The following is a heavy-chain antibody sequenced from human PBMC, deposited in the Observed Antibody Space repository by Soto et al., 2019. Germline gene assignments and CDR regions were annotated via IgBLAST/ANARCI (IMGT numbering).Heavy chain of an antibody. CDR3: AKEWCSGGSCYSGIHYYYYYMDV. Sequence: GGSLRLSCAASGFTFSSYAMSWVRQAPGKGLEWVSTISGSGGSTYYADSVKGRFTISRDNSRNTLYLQMNSLRAEDTAVYYCAKEWCSGGSCYSGIHYYYYYMDVWGKGTTVTVSS. CDR1: GFTFSSYA. V-gene: IGHV3-23*01. D-gene: IGHD2-15*01. CDR2: ISGSGGST. J-gene: IGHJ6*03.